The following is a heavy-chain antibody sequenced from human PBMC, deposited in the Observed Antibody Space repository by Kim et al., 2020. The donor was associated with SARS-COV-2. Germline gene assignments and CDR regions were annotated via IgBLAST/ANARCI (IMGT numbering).Heavy chain of an antibody. CDR2: INPNSGGT. CDR1: GYTFTGYY. V-gene: IGHV1-2*02. CDR3: ARDQECSGGSCYWPDYGMDV. Sequence: ASVKVSCKASGYTFTGYYMHWVRQAPGQGLEWMGWINPNSGGTNYAQKFQGRVTMTRDTSISTAYMELSRLRSDDTAVYYCARDQECSGGSCYWPDYGMDVWGQGTTVTVSS. J-gene: IGHJ6*02. D-gene: IGHD2-15*01.